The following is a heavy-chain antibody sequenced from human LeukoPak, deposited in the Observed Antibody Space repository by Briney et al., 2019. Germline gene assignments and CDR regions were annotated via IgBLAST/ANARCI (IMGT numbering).Heavy chain of an antibody. CDR3: ARGAIAAPVGIPPMGLDY. CDR1: GGSFSGYY. Sequence: SEPLSLTCAVYGGSFSGYYWSWIRKPPGKGLEWIGEINHSGSTNYNPSLKSRVTISVDTSKNQFSLKLSSVTAADTAGYYCARGAIAAPVGIPPMGLDYWGQGTLVTISS. V-gene: IGHV4-34*01. J-gene: IGHJ4*02. CDR2: INHSGST. D-gene: IGHD6-13*01.